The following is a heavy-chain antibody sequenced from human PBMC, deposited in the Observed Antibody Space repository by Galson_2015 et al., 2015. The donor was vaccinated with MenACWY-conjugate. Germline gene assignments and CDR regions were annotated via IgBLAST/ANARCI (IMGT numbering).Heavy chain of an antibody. D-gene: IGHD3/OR15-3a*01. CDR3: AREFLGC. J-gene: IGHJ4*02. CDR1: GFTFSIYA. V-gene: IGHV3-48*03. Sequence: SLRLSCAVSGFTFSIYAMNWFRRPPGKGLEWVSYISSSSSSIYYADSVKGRFTISRDNAKNSLYLQMNSLRAEDTAVYYCAREFLGCWGQGTLVTVSS. CDR2: ISSSSSSI.